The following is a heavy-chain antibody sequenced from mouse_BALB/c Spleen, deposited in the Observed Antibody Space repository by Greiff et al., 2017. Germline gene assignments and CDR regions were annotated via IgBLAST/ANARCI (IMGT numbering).Heavy chain of an antibody. J-gene: IGHJ3*01. CDR2: ISYSGST. Sequence: EVQRVESGPGLVKPSQSLSLTCTVTGYSITSDYAWNWIRQFPGNKLEWMGYISYSGSTSYNPSLKSRISITRDTSKNQFFLQLNSVTTEDTATYYCARSGGYSFLWFAYWGQGTLVTVSA. CDR1: GYSITSDYA. CDR3: ARSGGYSFLWFAY. V-gene: IGHV3-2*02. D-gene: IGHD2-3*01.